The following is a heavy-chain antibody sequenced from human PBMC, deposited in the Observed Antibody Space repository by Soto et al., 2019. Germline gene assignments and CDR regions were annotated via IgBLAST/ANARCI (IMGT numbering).Heavy chain of an antibody. D-gene: IGHD3-3*01. CDR2: ISGSGGST. V-gene: IGHV3-23*01. CDR1: GFTFSSCA. CDR3: AKEGLXDWSGYYFYYYYYGMDV. Sequence: GGSLRLSCAASGFTFSSCAMSWVRQAPGKGLEWDSAISGSGGSTYYADSVKGRFTISRDNSKNTLYLQMNSLRAEDTAVYYCAKEGLXDWSGYYFYYYYYGMDVWGQGTTVTVSS. J-gene: IGHJ6*02.